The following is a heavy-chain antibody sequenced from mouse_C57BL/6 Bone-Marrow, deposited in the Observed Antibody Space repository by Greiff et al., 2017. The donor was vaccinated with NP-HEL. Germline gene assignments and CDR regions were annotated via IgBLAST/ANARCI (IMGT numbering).Heavy chain of an antibody. D-gene: IGHD1-1*01. J-gene: IGHJ2*01. V-gene: IGHV1-7*01. CDR2: INPSSGYT. CDR1: GYTFTSYW. Sequence: QVQLQQSGAELAKPGASVKLSCKASGYTFTSYWMHWVKQRTGQGLEWIGYINPSSGYTKYNQKFKDKATLTADKSSSPAYMQLSSLTYEEAAVYYCASRTVDYYDDWGKGTTLTVSS. CDR3: ASRTVDYYDD.